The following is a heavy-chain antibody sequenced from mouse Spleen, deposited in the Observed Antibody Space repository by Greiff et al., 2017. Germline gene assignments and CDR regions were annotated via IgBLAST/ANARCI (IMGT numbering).Heavy chain of an antibody. V-gene: IGHV14-4*02. J-gene: IGHJ2*01. D-gene: IGHD1-1*01. CDR3: NAHYYGSSFLFDY. Sequence: VQLKQSGAELARPGASVKLSCKASGYTFTDYYMHWVKQRPEQGLEWIGWIDPENGDTEYAPKFQGKATMTADTSSNTAYLQLSSLTSEDTAVYYCNAHYYGSSFLFDYWGQGTTLTVSS. CDR1: GYTFTDYY. CDR2: IDPENGDT.